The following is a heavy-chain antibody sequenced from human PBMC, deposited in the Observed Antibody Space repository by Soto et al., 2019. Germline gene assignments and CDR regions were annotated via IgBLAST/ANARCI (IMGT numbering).Heavy chain of an antibody. D-gene: IGHD6-6*01. Sequence: EVQLLESGGGLVQPGGSLRLSCAASGFTFSSYTMSWVRQAPGKGLEWVSAISGSGGSTYYADSVKGRFTISRDNSKNTLYLQMNSLRAEDTAVYYCAKAGSSSNWYFDLWGRGTLVTVSS. J-gene: IGHJ2*01. CDR3: AKAGSSSNWYFDL. CDR1: GFTFSSYT. CDR2: ISGSGGST. V-gene: IGHV3-23*01.